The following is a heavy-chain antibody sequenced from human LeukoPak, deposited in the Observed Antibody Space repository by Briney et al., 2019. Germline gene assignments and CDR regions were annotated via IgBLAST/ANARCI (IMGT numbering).Heavy chain of an antibody. CDR1: GYTFPNYG. CDR2: MSAYKRTT. D-gene: IGHD6-19*01. Sequence: SVNVSFKSSGYTFPNYGLSWVRQAPGQGLEGMGRMSAYKRTTKYAQKLQGRVTMTTDTSTSTAYMELSSLRSDDTAVYYCARDVNSRQWLVNYYYGMDVWGQGTTVTVSS. CDR3: ARDVNSRQWLVNYYYGMDV. V-gene: IGHV1-18*01. J-gene: IGHJ6*02.